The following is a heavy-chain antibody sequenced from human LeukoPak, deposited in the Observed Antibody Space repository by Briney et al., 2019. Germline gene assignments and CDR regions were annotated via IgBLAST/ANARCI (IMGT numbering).Heavy chain of an antibody. CDR3: ARLTAIIVVVPAAIRPPYYYYYLDV. V-gene: IGHV4-39*01. CDR1: GGSISSSSYY. CDR2: IYYSGST. Sequence: PSETLSLTCTVSGGSISSSSYYWGWIRQPPGKGLEWIGSIYYSGSTYYNPSLKSRVIISVDTSKNQFSLKLSSVTAADTAVYYCARLTAIIVVVPAAIRPPYYYYYLDVWGKGTTVTVSS. D-gene: IGHD2-2*01. J-gene: IGHJ6*03.